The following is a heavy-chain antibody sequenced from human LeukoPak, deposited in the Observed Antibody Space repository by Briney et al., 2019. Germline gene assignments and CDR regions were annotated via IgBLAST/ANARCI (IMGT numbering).Heavy chain of an antibody. CDR3: ARGRLGCSGGNCYRNWFDP. Sequence: SETLSLTCVVYGGSFSGYYWSWIRQPPGKGLEWIGEINHSGSTNYNPSLKSRVTISVDTSKNQFSLKLSSATAADTAVYYCARGRLGCSGGNCYRNWFDPWGQGTLVTVSS. V-gene: IGHV4-34*01. D-gene: IGHD2-15*01. CDR2: INHSGST. J-gene: IGHJ5*02. CDR1: GGSFSGYY.